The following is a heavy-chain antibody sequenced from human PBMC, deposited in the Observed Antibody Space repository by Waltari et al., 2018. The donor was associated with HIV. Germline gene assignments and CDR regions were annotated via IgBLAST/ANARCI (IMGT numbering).Heavy chain of an antibody. J-gene: IGHJ4*02. CDR1: GGSFSGYY. CDR2: INHSGST. Sequence: QVQLQQWGAGLLKPSETLSLTCAVYGGSFSGYYWSWIRQPPGKRLEWIGEINHSGSTNYNPSLKSRVTISVDTSKNQFSLKLSSVTAADTAVYYCATARAIFGVVLDYWGQGTLVTVSS. D-gene: IGHD3-3*01. V-gene: IGHV4-34*01. CDR3: ATARAIFGVVLDY.